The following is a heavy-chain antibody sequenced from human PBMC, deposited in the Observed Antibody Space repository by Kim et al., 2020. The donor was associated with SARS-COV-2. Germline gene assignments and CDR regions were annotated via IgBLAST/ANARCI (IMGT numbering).Heavy chain of an antibody. CDR1: GFTFSSYS. Sequence: GGSLRLSCAASGFTFSSYSMNWVRQAPGKGLEWVSYISSSSSTIYYADSVKGRFTISRDNAKNSLYLQMNSLRDEDTAVYYCARSPGITMVRGVIDYWGQGTLVTVSS. D-gene: IGHD3-10*01. CDR3: ARSPGITMVRGVIDY. CDR2: ISSSSSTI. V-gene: IGHV3-48*02. J-gene: IGHJ4*01.